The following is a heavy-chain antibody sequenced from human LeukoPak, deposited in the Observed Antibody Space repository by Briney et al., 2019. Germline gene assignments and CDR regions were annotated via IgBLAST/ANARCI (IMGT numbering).Heavy chain of an antibody. D-gene: IGHD6-13*01. V-gene: IGHV1-18*01. CDR2: ISAYNGNT. Sequence: GASVKVSCKASGYTFTSYGISWVRQAPGQGLEWMGWISAYNGNTNYAQKLQGRVTMTTDTSTSTAYMELRSLRSDDTAVYYCAREGSVQGSWYEVLGYFDYWGQGTLVTVSS. CDR1: GYTFTSYG. CDR3: AREGSVQGSWYEVLGYFDY. J-gene: IGHJ4*02.